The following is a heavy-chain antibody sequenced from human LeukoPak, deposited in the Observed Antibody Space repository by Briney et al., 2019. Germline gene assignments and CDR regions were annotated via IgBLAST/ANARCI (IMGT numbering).Heavy chain of an antibody. CDR1: GFTFSSYG. CDR3: AKDPAELRYFDAGDGMDV. D-gene: IGHD3-9*01. V-gene: IGHV3-30*18. Sequence: GGSLRLSCAASGFTFSSYGMHWVRQAPGKGLEWVAVISYDGSNKYYADSVKGRFTISRDNSKNTLYLQMNSLRAEDTAVYYCAKDPAELRYFDAGDGMDVWGQGTTVTVSS. CDR2: ISYDGSNK. J-gene: IGHJ6*02.